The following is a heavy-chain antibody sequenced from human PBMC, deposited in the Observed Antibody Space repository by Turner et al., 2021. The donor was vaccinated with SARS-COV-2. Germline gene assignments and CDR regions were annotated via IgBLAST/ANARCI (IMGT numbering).Heavy chain of an antibody. CDR2: FFYSGST. CDR3: ARQVSILGRWLAPFDS. V-gene: IGHV4-39*01. Sequence: QLQLQESGPGQVKPSETLSLTCTVSSGAISSSAYYWGWIRQPPGKGLGWIGSFFYSGSTYYSPSLKSPITISVDTFKNQFSLNLSSVTAADTAVYYCARQVSILGRWLAPFDSWGQGTLVTVSS. CDR1: SGAISSSAYY. D-gene: IGHD6-19*01. J-gene: IGHJ4*02.